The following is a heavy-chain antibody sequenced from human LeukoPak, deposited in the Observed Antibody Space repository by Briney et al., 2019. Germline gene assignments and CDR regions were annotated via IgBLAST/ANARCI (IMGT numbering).Heavy chain of an antibody. CDR1: GLTVSNNY. Sequence: PGGSLRLSCAVSGLTVSNNYMSWVRHAPGKGMEWVSVIYSGGSTYYADSVKGRFTISRDNSKNTVYLQMNSLRDEDTAVYYCARNVGYWGQGTLVTVSS. CDR2: IYSGGST. V-gene: IGHV3-53*01. J-gene: IGHJ4*02. D-gene: IGHD1-26*01. CDR3: ARNVGY.